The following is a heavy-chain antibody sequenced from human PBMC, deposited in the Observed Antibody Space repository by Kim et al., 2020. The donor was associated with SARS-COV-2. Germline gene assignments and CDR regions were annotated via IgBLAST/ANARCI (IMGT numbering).Heavy chain of an antibody. D-gene: IGHD1-26*01. V-gene: IGHV3-53*01. CDR3: ARAAATGPFDY. CDR1: GISVSNNY. CDR2: IHSGAGT. J-gene: IGHJ4*02. Sequence: GGSLRLSCAASGISVSNNYMSWVRQAPGKGLEWVSVIHSGAGTYYADSVKGRVTISRDNSKNTVYLDMKSLRAEDTAVYYCARAAATGPFDYWGQGTLVTVSS.